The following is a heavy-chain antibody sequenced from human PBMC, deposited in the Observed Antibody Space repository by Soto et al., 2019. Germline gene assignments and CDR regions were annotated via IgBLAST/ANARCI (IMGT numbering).Heavy chain of an antibody. CDR3: ARDPGYCTNGVCPIFDF. V-gene: IGHV4-59*02. J-gene: IGHJ4*02. CDR2: MYHGGRT. D-gene: IGHD2-8*01. Sequence: PSETLSLTYTVSGDSVTNYFWSWMRQPPGKGLEWIGHMYHGGRTNYSPSLKSRVTMSLDSSKNQFSLNLSSVTAADTAVYFCARDPGYCTNGVCPIFDFWGQGVLVTVSS. CDR1: GDSVTNYF.